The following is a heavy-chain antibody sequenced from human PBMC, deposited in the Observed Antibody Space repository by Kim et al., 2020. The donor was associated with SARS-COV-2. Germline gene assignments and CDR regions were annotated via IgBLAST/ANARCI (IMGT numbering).Heavy chain of an antibody. CDR3: ARDTGYSSGWSL. J-gene: IGHJ4*02. D-gene: IGHD6-19*01. Sequence: NSNPSLKSRVTISVDTSKNQFSLKLSSGTAADTAVYYCARDTGYSSGWSLWGQGTLVTVSS. V-gene: IGHV4-59*01.